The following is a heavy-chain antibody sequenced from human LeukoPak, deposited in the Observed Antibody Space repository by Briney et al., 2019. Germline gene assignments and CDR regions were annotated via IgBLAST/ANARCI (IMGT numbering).Heavy chain of an antibody. Sequence: TGGPLRLSCAASGFTVSSNYLTWVRQAPGKGLEWVSLIYSGGSTYYADSVKGRFTISRDNSKNTLYLQMNSLRVEDTAVYYCARGEAAAGTSDFWGQGTLVTVSS. CDR3: ARGEAAAGTSDF. V-gene: IGHV3-53*01. CDR2: IYSGGST. D-gene: IGHD6-13*01. J-gene: IGHJ4*02. CDR1: GFTVSSNY.